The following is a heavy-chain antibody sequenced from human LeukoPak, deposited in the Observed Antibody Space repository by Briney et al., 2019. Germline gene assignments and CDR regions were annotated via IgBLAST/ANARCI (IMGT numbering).Heavy chain of an antibody. Sequence: SETLSLTCAVYGGSFSGYYWSWIRQPPGKGLEWIGEINHSGSTNYNPSLKSRVTISVDTSKNQFSLKLSSVTAADTAVYYCARFGLGYCTNGVCYKDYYYYMDVWGKGTTVTVSS. CDR3: ARFGLGYCTNGVCYKDYYYYMDV. D-gene: IGHD2-8*01. J-gene: IGHJ6*03. CDR1: GGSFSGYY. CDR2: INHSGST. V-gene: IGHV4-34*01.